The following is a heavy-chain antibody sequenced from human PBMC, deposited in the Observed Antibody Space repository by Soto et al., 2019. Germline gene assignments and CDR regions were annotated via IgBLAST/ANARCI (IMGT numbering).Heavy chain of an antibody. CDR2: ISYDGSNK. V-gene: IGHV3-30*18. D-gene: IGHD1-26*01. J-gene: IGHJ3*02. Sequence: VGSLRLSCAASGFTFSSYGMHWVRQAPGKGLEWVAVISYDGSNKYYADSVKGRFTISRDNSKNTLYLQMNSLRAEDTAVYYCAKCIWELKPVADAFDIWGQGTMVTVSS. CDR1: GFTFSSYG. CDR3: AKCIWELKPVADAFDI.